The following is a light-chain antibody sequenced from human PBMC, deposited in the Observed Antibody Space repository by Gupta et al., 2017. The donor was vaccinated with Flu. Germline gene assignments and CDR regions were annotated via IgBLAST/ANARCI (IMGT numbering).Light chain of an antibody. CDR2: DAS. J-gene: IGKJ1*01. CDR3: QQSNSTPGT. V-gene: IGKV1-39*01. Sequence: DIQMTQSPSSLSASVGDRVTITCRASQSISSYLNWYQQKPGKAPKLLIYDASRLQSGVPSRFSGSGSGTDFTLTISSLQPEDFATYYCQQSNSTPGTFGQGTKVEIK. CDR1: QSISSY.